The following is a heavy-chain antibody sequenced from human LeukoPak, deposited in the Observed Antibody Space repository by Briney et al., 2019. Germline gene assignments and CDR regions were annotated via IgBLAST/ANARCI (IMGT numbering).Heavy chain of an antibody. CDR1: GGSISSGSYY. CDR3: ARVGVMTIDP. J-gene: IGHJ5*02. CDR2: IYTSGST. V-gene: IGHV4-61*02. D-gene: IGHD3-9*01. Sequence: SETLSLTCTVSGGSISSGSYYWSWIRQPAGKGLEWIGRIYTSGSTNYNPSLKSRVTISVDTSKNQFSLKLSSVTAADTAVYYCARVGVMTIDPWGQGTLVTVSS.